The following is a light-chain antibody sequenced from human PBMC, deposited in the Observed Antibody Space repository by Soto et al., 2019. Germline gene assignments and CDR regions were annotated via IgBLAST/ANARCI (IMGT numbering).Light chain of an antibody. CDR1: SGYSNYK. CDR3: GAEPGRGSHFLV. J-gene: IGLJ2*01. CDR2: VGTGGIVG. Sequence: QSVLTQPPSASASLGASVTLTCTLSSGYSNYKVDWYQQRPGKGPRFVMRVGTGGIVGSKGDGIPDRFSVLGSGLNRYLTIKNIQEGEERDYPRGAEPGRGSHFLVFGRGAKLTVL. V-gene: IGLV9-49*01.